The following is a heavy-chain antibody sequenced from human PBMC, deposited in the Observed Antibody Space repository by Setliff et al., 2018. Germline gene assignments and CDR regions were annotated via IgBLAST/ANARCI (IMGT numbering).Heavy chain of an antibody. CDR2: IYYSGST. D-gene: IGHD3-3*01. V-gene: IGHV4-39*07. J-gene: IGHJ4*02. Sequence: LSLTCTVSGGSISSSSYYWGWIRQPPGKGLEWIGCIYYSGSTYYNPSLKSRVTISVDTSKNQFSLKLSSVTAADTAVYYCARRETYYNFWSGYYAYWGQGTLVTVSS. CDR3: ARRETYYNFWSGYYAY. CDR1: GGSISSSSYY.